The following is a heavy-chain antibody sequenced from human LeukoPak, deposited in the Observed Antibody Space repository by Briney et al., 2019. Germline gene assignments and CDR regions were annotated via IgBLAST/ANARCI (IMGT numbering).Heavy chain of an antibody. J-gene: IGHJ4*02. Sequence: PSETLSLTCTVSGGSISSYYWSWIRQPPGKGLEWIGYIYYSGSTKYNPSLKSRVTISVDTSKNQFSLKLSSVSAADTAVYYCAREGYCSGGSCSAQVPYWGQGTLVTVSS. CDR3: AREGYCSGGSCSAQVPY. D-gene: IGHD2-15*01. V-gene: IGHV4-59*01. CDR2: IYYSGST. CDR1: GGSISSYY.